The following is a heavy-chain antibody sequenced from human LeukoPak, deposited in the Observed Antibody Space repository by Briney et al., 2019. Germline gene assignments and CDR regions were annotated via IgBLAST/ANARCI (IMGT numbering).Heavy chain of an antibody. Sequence: ASVKVSCKASAYTFTDYYIHWVRQAPGQGLEWMGWINPDNGDTDYAQKFQGRVTITRDTSASTAYMELSSLRSEDTAVYYCARAVGSGSHYFDYWGQGTLVTVSS. J-gene: IGHJ4*02. CDR1: AYTFTDYY. D-gene: IGHD3-10*01. V-gene: IGHV1-2*02. CDR2: INPDNGDT. CDR3: ARAVGSGSHYFDY.